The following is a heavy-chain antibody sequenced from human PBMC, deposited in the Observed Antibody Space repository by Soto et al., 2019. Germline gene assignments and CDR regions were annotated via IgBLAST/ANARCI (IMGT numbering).Heavy chain of an antibody. CDR3: ARTYYYDSSDYYPFDF. J-gene: IGHJ4*02. Sequence: PGDSLTISCKGSGYNFTSYWVAWVRHMPGKGLEWMGIIYPGDSDTRYSPSFQGQVTISADKSISTAFLQWSSLKASDTAMFYCARTYYYDSSDYYPFDFWGQGTLVTVSS. V-gene: IGHV5-51*01. CDR1: GYNFTSYW. CDR2: IYPGDSDT. D-gene: IGHD3-22*01.